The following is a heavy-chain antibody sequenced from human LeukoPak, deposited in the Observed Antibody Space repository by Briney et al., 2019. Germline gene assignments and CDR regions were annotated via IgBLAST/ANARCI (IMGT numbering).Heavy chain of an antibody. Sequence: PSETLSLTCAVYGGSFSGYYWSWIRQPPGKGLEWIGEINHSGSTNYNPSLKSRVTISVDTSKNHFSLKLSSVTAADTAVYYCARGRGSTSFHYYYYGMDVWGQGTTVTVSS. D-gene: IGHD2-2*01. CDR3: ARGRGSTSFHYYYYGMDV. V-gene: IGHV4-34*01. J-gene: IGHJ6*02. CDR1: GGSFSGYY. CDR2: INHSGST.